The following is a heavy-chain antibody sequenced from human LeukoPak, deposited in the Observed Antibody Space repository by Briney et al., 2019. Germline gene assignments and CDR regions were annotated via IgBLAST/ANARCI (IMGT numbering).Heavy chain of an antibody. V-gene: IGHV3-30*18. CDR3: AKDVAVAGPYYFDY. CDR2: ISYDGSNK. Sequence: PGGSLRLSCAASGFTFSSYGMHWVRQAPGKGLEWVAVISYDGSNKYYADSLKGRFTISRDNSKNTLYLQMNSLRAEDTAVYYCAKDVAVAGPYYFDYWGQGTLVTVSS. J-gene: IGHJ4*02. D-gene: IGHD6-19*01. CDR1: GFTFSSYG.